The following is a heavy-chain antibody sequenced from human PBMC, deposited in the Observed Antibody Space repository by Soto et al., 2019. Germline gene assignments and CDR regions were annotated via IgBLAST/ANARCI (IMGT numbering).Heavy chain of an antibody. J-gene: IGHJ4*02. CDR3: ARASQTVEMATMTTRWAPTR. CDR2: INAGNGNT. V-gene: IGHV1-3*01. D-gene: IGHD4-4*01. CDR1: GYTFTSYA. Sequence: ASVKVSCKASGYTFTSYAMHWVRQAPGQRLGWMGWINAGNGNTKYSQKFQGRVTITRDTSASTAYMELSSLRSEDTAVYYCARASQTVEMATMTTRWAPTRWGQGTLVTVSS.